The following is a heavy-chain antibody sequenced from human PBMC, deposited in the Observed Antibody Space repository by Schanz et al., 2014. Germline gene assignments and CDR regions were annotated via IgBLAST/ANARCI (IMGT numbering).Heavy chain of an antibody. D-gene: IGHD3-16*01. CDR1: GFTFSSYA. CDR2: ISGSGGST. V-gene: IGHV3-23*01. Sequence: EVQLLESGGGLVPPGGSLRLSCAASGFTFSSYAMSWVRQAPGKGLEWVSAISGSGGSTYYADSVKGRFTISRDNSKNTLYLQMNSLRAEDTAVYCCAKGRLGELSAFDIWGQGTMVTVSS. CDR3: AKGRLGELSAFDI. J-gene: IGHJ3*02.